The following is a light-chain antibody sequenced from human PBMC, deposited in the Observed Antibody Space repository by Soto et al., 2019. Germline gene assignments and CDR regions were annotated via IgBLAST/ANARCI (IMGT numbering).Light chain of an antibody. CDR2: RAS. J-gene: IGKJ2*01. V-gene: IGKV3-15*01. CDR1: QHIFYN. Sequence: IVMTQSPATLSVSPGESATLSCRAGQHIFYNVAWYQHRPGQAPRLHIYRASTRAPGVPARFSGSGSGTEFTLTNSSLQPEDFAVYSCLQYHNLWAFGQGTKLEI. CDR3: LQYHNLWA.